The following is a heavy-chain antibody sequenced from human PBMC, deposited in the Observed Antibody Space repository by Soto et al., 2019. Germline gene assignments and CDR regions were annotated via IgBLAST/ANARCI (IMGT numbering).Heavy chain of an antibody. D-gene: IGHD6-19*01. CDR3: AKARKYSSPYDS. CDR1: GFMFSSYA. CDR2: ISGGGSTT. J-gene: IGHJ5*01. V-gene: IGHV3-23*01. Sequence: EVQLLESGGGLVQPGGSLRLSCATSGFMFSSYAMNWVRQAPGKGLEWVSVISGGGSTTNYADSVRGRFTTSRDSSTDTVYLQMYSLRVEDTAVYYCAKARKYSSPYDSWGQGTLVTVSS.